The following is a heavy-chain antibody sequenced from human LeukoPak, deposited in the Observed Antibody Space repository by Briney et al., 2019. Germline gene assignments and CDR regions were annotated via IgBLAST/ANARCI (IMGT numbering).Heavy chain of an antibody. CDR3: AKDSYYDFWSGYYGKNDAFDI. J-gene: IGHJ3*02. V-gene: IGHV3-53*05. CDR1: GFTVSSNY. D-gene: IGHD3-3*01. CDR2: IYSGGST. Sequence: GGSLRLSCAASGFTVSSNYMSWVRQAPGKGLEWVSVIYSGGSTYYADSVKGRFTISRDNSKNTLYLQMSSLRAEDTALYYCAKDSYYDFWSGYYGKNDAFDIWGQGTMVTVSS.